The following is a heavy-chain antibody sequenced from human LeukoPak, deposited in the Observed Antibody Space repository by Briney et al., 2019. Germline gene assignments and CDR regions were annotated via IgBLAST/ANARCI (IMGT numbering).Heavy chain of an antibody. V-gene: IGHV4-30-4*08. CDR1: GGSISSGDYY. CDR3: SRDFGYYDNTDY. D-gene: IGHD3-22*01. J-gene: IGHJ4*02. CDR2: IYYSGRT. Sequence: SETLSLTCTVSGGSISSGDYYWSWIRQPPGKGLEWIGYIYYSGRTYYNPSLKSRVTISVDTSKNQFSLKLSSVTAADTAVYYCSRDFGYYDNTDYWGQGTLFTVSS.